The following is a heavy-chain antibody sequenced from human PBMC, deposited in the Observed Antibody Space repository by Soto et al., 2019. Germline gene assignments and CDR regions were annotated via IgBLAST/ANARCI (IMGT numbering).Heavy chain of an antibody. V-gene: IGHV4-59*01. Sequence: SETLSLTCKVSGGSLTTYFWSWVRQPPGKRLEWIGYISYRGDTKYNPALQSRVTISLDMSEKQFSLNLSSVTSADTAIYYCARSSGMATTFDRWGQGTLVTVSS. D-gene: IGHD3-10*01. J-gene: IGHJ4*02. CDR1: GGSLTTYF. CDR3: ARSSGMATTFDR. CDR2: ISYRGDT.